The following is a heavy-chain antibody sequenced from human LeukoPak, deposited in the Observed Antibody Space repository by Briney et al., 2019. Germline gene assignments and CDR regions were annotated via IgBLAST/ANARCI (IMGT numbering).Heavy chain of an antibody. V-gene: IGHV1-2*06. CDR3: ARGREAGPYYYYYMDV. CDR1: GYTFTGYY. Sequence: GASVKVSCKASGYTFTGYYMHWVRQAPGQGLEWMGRINPNSGGTNYAQKFQSRVTMTRDTSIGTAYMELSRLRSDDTAVYYCARGREAGPYYYYYMDVWGKGTTVTVSS. CDR2: INPNSGGT. D-gene: IGHD3-10*01. J-gene: IGHJ6*03.